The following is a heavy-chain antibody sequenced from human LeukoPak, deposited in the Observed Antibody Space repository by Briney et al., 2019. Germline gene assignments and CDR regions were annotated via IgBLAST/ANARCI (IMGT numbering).Heavy chain of an antibody. CDR2: IYSSGST. CDR1: GGSISSGGYY. V-gene: IGHV4-31*03. CDR3: ARSITGPYWYFDL. J-gene: IGHJ2*01. Sequence: SETLSLTCTVSGGSISSGGYYWSWIRQHPGKGLEWIGYIYSSGSTYYNPSLKSRVTISVDTSKNQFSLKLSSVTAADTAVYYCARSITGPYWYFDLWGRGTLVTVSS. D-gene: IGHD5-12*01.